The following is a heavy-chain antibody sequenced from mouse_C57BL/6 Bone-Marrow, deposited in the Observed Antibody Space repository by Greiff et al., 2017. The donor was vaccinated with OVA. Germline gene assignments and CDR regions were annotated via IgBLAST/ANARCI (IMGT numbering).Heavy chain of an antibody. CDR3: ARLYYGSSWYFDV. D-gene: IGHD1-1*01. J-gene: IGHJ1*03. CDR2: ISSGGSYT. CDR1: GFTFSSYG. Sequence: EVKLVESGGDLVKPGGSLKLSCAASGFTFSSYGMSWVRQTPDKRLEWVATISSGGSYTYYPDSVKGRFTISRDNAKNTLYLQMSSLKSEDTAMYHCARLYYGSSWYFDVWGTGTTVTVSS. V-gene: IGHV5-6*02.